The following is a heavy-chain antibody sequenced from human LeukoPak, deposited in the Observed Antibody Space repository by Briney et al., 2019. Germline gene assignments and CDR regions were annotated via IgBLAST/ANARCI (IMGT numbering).Heavy chain of an antibody. CDR2: INPKSGVT. CDR1: GYTFTDYY. J-gene: IGHJ4*02. D-gene: IGHD3-22*01. Sequence: GASVKVSCNTSGYTFTDYYIHWVRQAPRQGLEWMGWINPKSGVTNYAQNFQDRVTLTSDTSISTAYMDLSGLTSGDTAVYYCARALGNYYDSTVYQAYWGQGHLVTVSS. V-gene: IGHV1-2*02. CDR3: ARALGNYYDSTVYQAY.